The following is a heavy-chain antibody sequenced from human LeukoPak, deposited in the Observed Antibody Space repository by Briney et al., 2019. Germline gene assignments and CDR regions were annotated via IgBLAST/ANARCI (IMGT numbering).Heavy chain of an antibody. CDR1: GFTFSSYA. V-gene: IGHV3-23*01. Sequence: GGSLRLSCAASGFTFSSYAMSWVRQAPGKGLEWVSAISGSGGSTYYADSVKGRFTISRDNSKNTLYLQMNSLRAEDTAVYYCARDFHYDSSYGMDVWGQGTTVTVSS. CDR2: ISGSGGST. D-gene: IGHD3-22*01. CDR3: ARDFHYDSSYGMDV. J-gene: IGHJ6*02.